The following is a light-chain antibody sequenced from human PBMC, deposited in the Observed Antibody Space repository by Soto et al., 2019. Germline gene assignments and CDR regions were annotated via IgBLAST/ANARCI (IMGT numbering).Light chain of an antibody. CDR3: SSYTSSSTLV. CDR2: EVS. Sequence: QSALTQPASVSRSPGQSITISCTGTSSDVGGYNYVSWYQQHPGKAPKLMIYEVSNGPSGVSNRFSGSKSGNTASLTISGLQAEDEADYYCSSYTSSSTLVFGGGTKLTVL. CDR1: SSDVGGYNY. V-gene: IGLV2-14*01. J-gene: IGLJ2*01.